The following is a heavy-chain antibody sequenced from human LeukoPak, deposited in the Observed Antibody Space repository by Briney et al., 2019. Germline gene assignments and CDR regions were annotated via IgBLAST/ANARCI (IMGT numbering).Heavy chain of an antibody. CDR2: ISGSGGST. D-gene: IGHD5-24*01. V-gene: IGHV3-23*01. CDR1: GFTFSNYV. CDR3: KMGDGSPPLGQ. Sequence: RPGGFLRLSCAASGFTFSNYVLGWVRQAPGKGLQWVSAISGSGGSTYYADSVKGRFTISRDNSGNTLYLQMNSLRAEDTAIYYCKMGDGSPPLGQWGQGTLVTVSS. J-gene: IGHJ4*02.